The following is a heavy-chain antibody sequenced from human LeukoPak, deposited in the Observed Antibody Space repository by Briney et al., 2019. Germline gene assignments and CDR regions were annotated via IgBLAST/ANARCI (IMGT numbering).Heavy chain of an antibody. V-gene: IGHV4-59*01. CDR1: GGSISSYY. D-gene: IGHD5-18*01. Sequence: SETLSLTCTVSGGSISSYYWSWIRQPPGKGLEWIGYIYYSGSTNYNPSLKSRVTISVDTSKNQFSLKLSSVTAADTAVYYCARAGYSYGYDYYYMDVWGKGTTVTVSS. CDR2: IYYSGST. J-gene: IGHJ6*03. CDR3: ARAGYSYGYDYYYMDV.